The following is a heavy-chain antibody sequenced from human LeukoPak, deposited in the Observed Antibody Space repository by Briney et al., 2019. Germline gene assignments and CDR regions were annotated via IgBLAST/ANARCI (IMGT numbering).Heavy chain of an antibody. CDR3: AKDRGITSERYYFDS. Sequence: GGSLRLSCAASGFTFSSYGMHWVRQAPGKGLEWVAVISYDGSNKYYADSVKGRFTISRDNSKNTLYLQMNSLRAEDTAVYYCAKDRGITSERYYFDSWGQGTLVTVSS. D-gene: IGHD3-3*01. CDR1: GFTFSSYG. V-gene: IGHV3-30*18. CDR2: ISYDGSNK. J-gene: IGHJ4*02.